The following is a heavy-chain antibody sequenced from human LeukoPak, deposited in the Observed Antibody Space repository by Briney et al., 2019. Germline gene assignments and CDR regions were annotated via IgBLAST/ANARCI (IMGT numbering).Heavy chain of an antibody. V-gene: IGHV4-59*01. Sequence: PSETLSLTCTVSGGSISSYYWSWIRQPAGKGLEWIGYIYYSGSTNYNPSLKSRVTISVDTSKNQFSLKLSSVTAADTAVYYCARGWYYYDSSGYYLWFNPWGQGTLVTVSS. D-gene: IGHD3-22*01. CDR3: ARGWYYYDSSGYYLWFNP. J-gene: IGHJ5*02. CDR2: IYYSGST. CDR1: GGSISSYY.